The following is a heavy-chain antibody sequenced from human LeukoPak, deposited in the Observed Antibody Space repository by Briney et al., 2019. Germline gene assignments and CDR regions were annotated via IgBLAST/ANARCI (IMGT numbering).Heavy chain of an antibody. CDR1: GFTFSSYG. D-gene: IGHD6-19*01. CDR2: IRYDGSNK. CDR3: AKSMAVVGTVYYYMDV. Sequence: GGSLRLSCAASGFTFSSYGMHWVRQAPGKGLEWVAFIRYDGSNKYYADSVKGRFTISRDNSKNTLYLQMHSLRAEDTAVYYCAKSMAVVGTVYYYMDVWGKGTTVTVSS. V-gene: IGHV3-30*02. J-gene: IGHJ6*03.